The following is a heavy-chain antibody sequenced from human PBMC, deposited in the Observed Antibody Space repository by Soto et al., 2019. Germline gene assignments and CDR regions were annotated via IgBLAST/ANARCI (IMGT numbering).Heavy chain of an antibody. J-gene: IGHJ3*01. CDR1: GCSFTEYY. Sequence: GSSVQVSCQDSGCSFTEYYMHWLRQAPAQGIEGMGWINPNSGGTNYAQKSQGWDTMTRDTSISTAYMELSRLRSDDTAVYYCARADSCYWSGGSCYLGAFAVSGQGKTVTV. D-gene: IGHD2-15*01. CDR3: ARADSCYWSGGSCYLGAFAV. CDR2: INPNSGGT. V-gene: IGHV1-2*04.